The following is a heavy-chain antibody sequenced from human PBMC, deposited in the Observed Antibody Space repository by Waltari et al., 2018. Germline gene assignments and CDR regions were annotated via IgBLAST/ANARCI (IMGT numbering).Heavy chain of an antibody. Sequence: QVQLVQSGAEVKKPGASVKVSCKASGYTFTGYYMHWVRQAPGQGLEWMGWINPNSGGTNYAQKFQGRVTMTRDTSISTAYMELSRLRSDDTAVYYCARTRVAGTKPKTFDYWGQGTLVTVSS. CDR3: ARTRVAGTKPKTFDY. CDR2: INPNSGGT. D-gene: IGHD6-19*01. CDR1: GYTFTGYY. V-gene: IGHV1-2*02. J-gene: IGHJ4*02.